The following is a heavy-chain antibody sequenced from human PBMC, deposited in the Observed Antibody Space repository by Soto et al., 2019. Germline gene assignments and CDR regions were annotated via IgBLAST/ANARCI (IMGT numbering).Heavy chain of an antibody. CDR1: GFTFSSYS. V-gene: IGHV3-21*01. Sequence: EVQLVESGGGLVKPGGSLRLSCAASGFTFSSYSMNWVRQAPGKGREWVSSISSSSSYIYYADSVKGRFTISRDNAKNSLYLQMNSLRAENTAVYYCARALVYDRGGHNDGYDYWGQGTLVTVSS. CDR3: ARALVYDRGGHNDGYDY. J-gene: IGHJ4*02. CDR2: ISSSSSYI. D-gene: IGHD3-10*01.